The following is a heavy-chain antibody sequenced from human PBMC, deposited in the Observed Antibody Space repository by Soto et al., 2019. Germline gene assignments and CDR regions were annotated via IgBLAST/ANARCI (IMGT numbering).Heavy chain of an antibody. D-gene: IGHD5-12*01. CDR2: ISSTSTYT. Sequence: QVQLVESGGGLVKPGGSLRLSCAASGFTFSDYYMTWIRQAPGRGLEWVSYISSTSTYTNYADSVKGRFTISRDNAKNSLYLQMTSLRAEDTAVYYCARDDSGYAGYFDLWGRGTLVTVSS. CDR1: GFTFSDYY. V-gene: IGHV3-11*05. CDR3: ARDDSGYAGYFDL. J-gene: IGHJ2*01.